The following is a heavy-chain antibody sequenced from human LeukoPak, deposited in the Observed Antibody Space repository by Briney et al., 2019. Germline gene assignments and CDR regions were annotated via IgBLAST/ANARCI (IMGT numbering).Heavy chain of an antibody. Sequence: ASVKPSCKASGYIFTSYGISWVRKAPGQGLEWMGWISAYNGDTNYAQKFQGRVTMTTDTSTSTAYMELRSLRSDDTAVYYCARDSSGGWYERYFQHWGQGTLVTVSS. CDR2: ISAYNGDT. CDR3: ARDSSGGWYERYFQH. D-gene: IGHD6-19*01. CDR1: GYIFTSYG. V-gene: IGHV1-18*01. J-gene: IGHJ1*01.